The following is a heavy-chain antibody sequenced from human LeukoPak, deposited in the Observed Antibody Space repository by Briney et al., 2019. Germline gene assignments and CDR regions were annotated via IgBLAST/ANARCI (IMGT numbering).Heavy chain of an antibody. Sequence: GGSLRLSCAASGFTFSSYWMHWVRQAPGKGLVWVSRINKDGSSTNYADSVKGRFTISRDNAKNTLYLQMNSLRAEDTAVYYCARAPQVVVEGMDVWGQGTTVTVSS. CDR1: GFTFSSYW. CDR2: INKDGSST. CDR3: ARAPQVVVEGMDV. J-gene: IGHJ6*02. D-gene: IGHD2-15*01. V-gene: IGHV3-74*01.